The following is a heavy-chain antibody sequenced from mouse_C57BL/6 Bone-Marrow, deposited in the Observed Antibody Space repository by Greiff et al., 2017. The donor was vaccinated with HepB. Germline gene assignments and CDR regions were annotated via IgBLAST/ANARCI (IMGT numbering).Heavy chain of an antibody. V-gene: IGHV5-12*01. CDR3: ARGGYYDYDDYCDD. CDR1: GFTFSDYY. J-gene: IGHJ2*01. CDR2: ISNGGGST. Sequence: EVMLVESGGGLVQPGGSLKLSCAASGFTFSDYYMYWVRQTPEKRLEWVAYISNGGGSTYYPDTVKGRFTISRDNAKNTLYLQMSRLKSEDTAMYYCARGGYYDYDDYCDDWGQGTTLTVSS. D-gene: IGHD2-4*01.